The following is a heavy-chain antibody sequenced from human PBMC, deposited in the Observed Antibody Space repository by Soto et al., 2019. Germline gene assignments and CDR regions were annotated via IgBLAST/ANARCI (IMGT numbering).Heavy chain of an antibody. D-gene: IGHD6-13*01. CDR1: GYSFTSYD. Sequence: QVQLVQSGAEVKKPGASVTVSCKASGYSFTSYDINWVRQAAGQGLEWMGWMNPNSGNTGYAQKFQGRVTMTRYTSINPAYMELNSLRSEDTAVYYCARGSSTWYGVSFDYWGQGTLVTVSS. V-gene: IGHV1-8*01. CDR3: ARGSSTWYGVSFDY. J-gene: IGHJ4*02. CDR2: MNPNSGNT.